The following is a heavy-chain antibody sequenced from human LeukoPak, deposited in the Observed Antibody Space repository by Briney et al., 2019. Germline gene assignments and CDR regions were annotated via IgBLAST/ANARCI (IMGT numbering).Heavy chain of an antibody. Sequence: PGGSLRLFCAASGFTFSSYALSWVRQAPGKGLEWVSVISGSGGSTYYADSVKGRFTISRDNSKNTLHLQMNSLRAEDTAVYYCAKTPSVVAYYYYYMDVWGKGTTVTVSS. CDR1: GFTFSSYA. CDR2: ISGSGGST. J-gene: IGHJ6*03. V-gene: IGHV3-23*01. CDR3: AKTPSVVAYYYYYMDV. D-gene: IGHD2-15*01.